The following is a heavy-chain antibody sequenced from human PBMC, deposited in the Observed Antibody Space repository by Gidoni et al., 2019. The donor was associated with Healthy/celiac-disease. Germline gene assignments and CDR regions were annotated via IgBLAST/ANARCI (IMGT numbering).Heavy chain of an antibody. CDR2: IYYSGST. D-gene: IGHD2-15*01. J-gene: IGHJ5*02. CDR1: GGSISSSSYY. CDR3: ARHATRFDP. Sequence: QLQLQESGPGLVKPSETLSLTCTVSGGSISSSSYYRGWIRQPPGKGLEWIGSIYYSGSTYYNPSLKSRVTISVDTSKNQFSLKLSSVTAADSAVYYCARHATRFDPWGQGTLVTVSS. V-gene: IGHV4-39*01.